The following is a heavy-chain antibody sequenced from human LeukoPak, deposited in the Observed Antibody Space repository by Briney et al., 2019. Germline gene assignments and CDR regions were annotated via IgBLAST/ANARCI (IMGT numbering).Heavy chain of an antibody. CDR1: GFTFSDYY. CDR3: AIAKYDYGGNSELFDY. CDR2: ISSSGSTI. D-gene: IGHD4-23*01. Sequence: GGSLRLSCAASGFTFSDYYMSWIRQAPGKGLEWVSYISSSGSTIYYADSVKGRFTISRDNAENSLYLQMNSLRAEDTAVYYCAIAKYDYGGNSELFDYWGQGTLVTVSS. V-gene: IGHV3-11*01. J-gene: IGHJ4*02.